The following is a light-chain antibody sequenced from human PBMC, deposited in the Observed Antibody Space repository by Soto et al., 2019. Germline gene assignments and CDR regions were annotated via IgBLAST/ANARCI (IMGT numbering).Light chain of an antibody. Sequence: DIQMTQSPSSLSESAGDRVTITCRASQGISTHLNWYQQKPGKAPKLLIYAASSLQSGVPSRFSGSGSETDFTLTISSLQPEDFATYSCQQSYSTTWTFGQGTKVDIK. CDR1: QGISTH. CDR3: QQSYSTTWT. CDR2: AAS. V-gene: IGKV1-39*01. J-gene: IGKJ1*01.